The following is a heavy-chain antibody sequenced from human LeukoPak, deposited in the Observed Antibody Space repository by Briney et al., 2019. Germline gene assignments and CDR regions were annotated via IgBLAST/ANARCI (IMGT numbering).Heavy chain of an antibody. J-gene: IGHJ4*02. CDR3: ARGSDGWFAFDY. CDR1: EFTVSTNY. CDR2: IYSTGGK. D-gene: IGHD6-19*01. Sequence: GGSLRLSCAASEFTVSTNYMTWVRQAPGKGLEWVSIIYSTGGKYYADSVKGRFTISRDNSKHTLYLQMNSLRGDDTAVYYCARGSDGWFAFDYWGQGILVTASS. V-gene: IGHV3-66*01.